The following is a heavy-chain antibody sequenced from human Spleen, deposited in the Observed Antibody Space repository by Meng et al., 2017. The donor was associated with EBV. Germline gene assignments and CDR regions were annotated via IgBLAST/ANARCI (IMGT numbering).Heavy chain of an antibody. Sequence: QGHLVQAGVQVRKPGASVRVSCEDFGDTFTDYDINWVRQATGQGLEWVGWMNPNSGDAGFAQKFQGRVTMTSTPSITTAYMELSDLRSDDTAVYYCASGASYFWTWGQGTLVTVSS. D-gene: IGHD3/OR15-3a*01. V-gene: IGHV1-8*01. CDR3: ASGASYFWT. CDR2: MNPNSGDA. CDR1: GDTFTDYD. J-gene: IGHJ4*02.